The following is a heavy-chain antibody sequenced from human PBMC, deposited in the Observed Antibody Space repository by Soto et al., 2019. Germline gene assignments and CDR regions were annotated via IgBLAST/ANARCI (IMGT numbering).Heavy chain of an antibody. CDR1: GFTFSSYS. V-gene: IGHV3-21*01. CDR2: ISSSSSYI. J-gene: IGHJ4*02. CDR3: ARDPAVIYYFDS. D-gene: IGHD2-21*01. Sequence: EVQLVESGGGLVKPGGSLRLSCAASGFTFSSYSMNWVRQAPGKGLEWVSSISSSSSYIYYADSVKGRFTISRDNAKNSLYLQMNSLRAEDTAVYYCARDPAVIYYFDSWGQGTLVTVSS.